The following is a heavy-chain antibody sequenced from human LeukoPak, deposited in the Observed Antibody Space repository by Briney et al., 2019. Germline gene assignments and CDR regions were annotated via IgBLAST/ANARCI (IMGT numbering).Heavy chain of an antibody. CDR3: ASHYGSGTPGYGMDV. Sequence: GVSVKVSCKASGGTFSSYAISWVRQAPGQGLEWMGRIIPIFGIANYAQKFQGRVTITADKSTSTAYMELSSLRSEDTAVYYCASHYGSGTPGYGMDVWGQGTTVTVSS. CDR2: IIPIFGIA. J-gene: IGHJ6*02. CDR1: GGTFSSYA. V-gene: IGHV1-69*04. D-gene: IGHD3-10*01.